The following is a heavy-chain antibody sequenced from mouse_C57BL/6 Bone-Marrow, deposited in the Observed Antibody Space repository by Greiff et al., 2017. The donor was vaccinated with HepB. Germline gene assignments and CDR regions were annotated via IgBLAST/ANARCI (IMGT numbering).Heavy chain of an antibody. CDR2: ISYDGSN. CDR3: ARRDS. CDR1: GYSITSGYY. J-gene: IGHJ3*01. Sequence: EVKLMESGPGLVKPSQSLSLTCSVTGYSITSGYYWNWIRQFPGNKLEWMGYISYDGSNNYNPSLKNRISITRDTSKNQFFLKLNSVTTEDTATYYCARRDSWGQGTRVTVSA. V-gene: IGHV3-6*01.